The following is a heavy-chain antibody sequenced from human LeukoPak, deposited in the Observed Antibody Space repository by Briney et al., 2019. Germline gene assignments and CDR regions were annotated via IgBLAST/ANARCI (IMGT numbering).Heavy chain of an antibody. CDR3: ARSGRGTYFYFDL. CDR1: GYSFSRYG. V-gene: IGHV1-18*01. D-gene: IGHD1-26*01. CDR2: ISGSTGNT. Sequence: ASVKVSCKASGYSFSRYGVSWVRQAPGQGLEWVGWISGSTGNTHYAQNFQGRVSMTADTSTGTAYMELRGLRSDDTALYYCARSGRGTYFYFDLWGQGTPVTVSS. J-gene: IGHJ4*02.